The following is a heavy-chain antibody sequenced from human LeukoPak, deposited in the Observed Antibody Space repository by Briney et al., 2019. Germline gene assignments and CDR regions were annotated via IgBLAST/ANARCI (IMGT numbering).Heavy chain of an antibody. J-gene: IGHJ6*02. Sequence: GGSLRLSCAASGFTFSSYGMHWVRQAPGKGLEWVAVISYDGSNKYYADSVKGRFTISRDNSKNTLYLQMNSLRAEDTAVYYCAKDRAVPAAYYYYYYGMDVWGQGTTVTVSS. CDR1: GFTFSSYG. V-gene: IGHV3-30*18. CDR2: ISYDGSNK. CDR3: AKDRAVPAAYYYYYYGMDV. D-gene: IGHD2-2*01.